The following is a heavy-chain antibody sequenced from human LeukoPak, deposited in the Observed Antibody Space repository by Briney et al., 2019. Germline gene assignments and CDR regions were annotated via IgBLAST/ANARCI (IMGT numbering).Heavy chain of an antibody. CDR1: GYTFNTYG. J-gene: IGHJ4*02. CDR2: ISTYNGDR. V-gene: IGHV1-18*01. Sequence: GASVKVSCTASGYTFNTYGISWVRQAPGQGLEWMGWISTYNGDRKFVQILQGTVTMTTDTSKSTAYMELMSLRSDDTAVYFCLRDAQRPRLTPDYWGQGTLVTVSS. CDR3: LRDAQRPRLTPDY. D-gene: IGHD6-25*01.